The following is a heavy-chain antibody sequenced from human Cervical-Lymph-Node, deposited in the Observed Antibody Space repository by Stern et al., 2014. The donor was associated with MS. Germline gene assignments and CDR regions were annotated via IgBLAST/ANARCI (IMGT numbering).Heavy chain of an antibody. CDR2: FSYRGST. Sequence: VQLEESGPGLVKPSETLSLTCTVSGDSISDYSWIWIRQPPGKGLEWIGYFSYRGSTNHNPSLKSRLTISVDTSKNQFSLRLSSVTAADTAMYYCARAQGGYYDTSGYYLDYWGQGTLVTVSS. CDR1: GDSISDYS. V-gene: IGHV4-59*01. J-gene: IGHJ4*02. CDR3: ARAQGGYYDTSGYYLDY. D-gene: IGHD3-22*01.